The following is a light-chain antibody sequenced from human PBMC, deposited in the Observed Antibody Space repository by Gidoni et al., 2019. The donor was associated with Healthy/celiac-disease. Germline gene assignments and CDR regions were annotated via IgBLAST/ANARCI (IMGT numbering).Light chain of an antibody. CDR2: AAS. J-gene: IGKJ2*01. V-gene: IGKV1D-12*01. Sequence: DIQMTQSPSSVSASVGDRVTITCRASQGISSWLAWYQKKPGKAPKLLIYAASSLQSGVPSRFSGSGSGTDFTLTISSLQPEDFATYYCQQANSFPYTFXPXTKLEIK. CDR3: QQANSFPYT. CDR1: QGISSW.